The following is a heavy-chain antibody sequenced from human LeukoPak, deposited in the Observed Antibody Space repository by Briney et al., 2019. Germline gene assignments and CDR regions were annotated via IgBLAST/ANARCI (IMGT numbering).Heavy chain of an antibody. V-gene: IGHV4-59*01. D-gene: IGHD3-3*01. CDR3: ARGDFWSGYYTGWFDP. J-gene: IGHJ5*02. CDR1: GGSISSYY. Sequence: SETLSLTCTVSGGSISSYYWSWIRQPPGKGLEWIGYIYYSGSTNYNPSLKRRVTISVDTSKNQFSLKLSSVTAADTAVYYCARGDFWSGYYTGWFDPWGQGTLVTVSS. CDR2: IYYSGST.